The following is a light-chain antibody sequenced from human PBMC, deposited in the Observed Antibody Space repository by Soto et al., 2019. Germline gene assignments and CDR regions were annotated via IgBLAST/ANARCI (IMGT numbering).Light chain of an antibody. J-gene: IGKJ1*01. CDR2: KAS. V-gene: IGKV1-5*03. Sequence: DIQMTPSPSTLSASVGDRVTITCRASQSISSWLAWYQQKPGKAPKLLIYKASSLESGVPSRSSGSGSGTEFTLTISSLQPDDFATYYCQQYNSYWTFGQGTKVDIK. CDR1: QSISSW. CDR3: QQYNSYWT.